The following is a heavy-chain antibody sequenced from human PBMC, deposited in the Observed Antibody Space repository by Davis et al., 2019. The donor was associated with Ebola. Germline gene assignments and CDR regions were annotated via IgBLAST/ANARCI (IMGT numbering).Heavy chain of an antibody. V-gene: IGHV1-46*01. CDR1: GYTFTSYG. D-gene: IGHD5-12*01. J-gene: IGHJ4*02. Sequence: ASVKVSCKASGYTFTSYGISWVRQAPGQGLEWMGIINPSGGSTSYAQKFQGRVTMTRDTSTSTVYMELSSLRSEDTAVYYCARDIVATPFDYWGQGTLVTVSS. CDR3: ARDIVATPFDY. CDR2: INPSGGST.